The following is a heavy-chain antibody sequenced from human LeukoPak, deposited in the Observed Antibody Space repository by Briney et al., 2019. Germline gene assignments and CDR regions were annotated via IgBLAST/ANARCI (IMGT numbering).Heavy chain of an antibody. J-gene: IGHJ4*02. CDR3: AKAVDYDILTGLSRTPFDY. CDR2: ISGSGGST. D-gene: IGHD3-9*01. Sequence: PGGSLRLSCAASGFTFSSYAMSWVRHAPGKGLEWVSAISGSGGSTYYADSVKGRFTISRDNSKNTLYLQMNSLRAEDTAVYYCAKAVDYDILTGLSRTPFDYWGQGTLVTVSS. V-gene: IGHV3-23*01. CDR1: GFTFSSYA.